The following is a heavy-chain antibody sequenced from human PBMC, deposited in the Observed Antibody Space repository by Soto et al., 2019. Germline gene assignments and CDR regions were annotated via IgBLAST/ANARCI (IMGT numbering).Heavy chain of an antibody. CDR1: GFTFTRYS. Sequence: GGSLRLSCAASGFTFTRYSMNWVRQAPGKGLEWVSSTSSTTNYIYYGDSMKGRFTISRDNAKNSLYLEMNSLRAEDTAVYYCARESEDLTSNFDYWGQGTLVTVSS. V-gene: IGHV3-21*06. CDR3: ARESEDLTSNFDY. CDR2: TSSTTNYI. J-gene: IGHJ4*02.